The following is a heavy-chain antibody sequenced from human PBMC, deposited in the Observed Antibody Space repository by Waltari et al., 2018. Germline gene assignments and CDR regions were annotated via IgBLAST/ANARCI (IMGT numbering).Heavy chain of an antibody. CDR1: GGSISSHY. J-gene: IGHJ3*02. V-gene: IGHV4-59*11. Sequence: QVQLQESGPGLVKPSETLSLTCTVSGGSISSHYWNWIRQPPGKGLEWIGYIYYNGNTNYNPSLNSRVTISVDTSKNQFSLKLSSVTAADTAVYYCARDDDAFDIWGQGTMVTVSS. CDR3: ARDDDAFDI. CDR2: IYYNGNT.